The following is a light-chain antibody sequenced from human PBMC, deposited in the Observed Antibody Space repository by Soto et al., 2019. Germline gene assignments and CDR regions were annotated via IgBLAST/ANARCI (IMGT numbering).Light chain of an antibody. CDR2: NDR. CDR1: DIGDKR. CDR3: QVWDSSSLHVV. J-gene: IGLJ2*01. V-gene: IGLV3-21*02. Sequence: SYELTLAPSVSVAPGQTAWVTCGGDDIGDKRVHWYQQRPGQAPVLVVYNDRDRPSGIPERFSGSNSGNTATLTISRVEGGDEADYYCQVWDSSSLHVVFGGGTKLTVL.